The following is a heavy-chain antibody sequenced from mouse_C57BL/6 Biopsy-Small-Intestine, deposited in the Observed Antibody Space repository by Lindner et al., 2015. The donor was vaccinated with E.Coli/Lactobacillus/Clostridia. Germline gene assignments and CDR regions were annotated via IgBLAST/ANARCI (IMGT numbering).Heavy chain of an antibody. CDR1: GYTFGDHA. Sequence: VKVSCKTSGYTFGDHAMNWVRQAPAQGLEWLGWINTNTGHPTYAQDFAGRVVFSLDTSVNTAYLDLRNLKADDTAIYYCARNLYQYSEIFDSWGQGTQVTVSS. CDR2: INTNTGHP. J-gene: IGHJ4*01. CDR3: ARNLYQYSEIFDS. D-gene: IGHD1-3*01. V-gene: IGHV9-3*02.